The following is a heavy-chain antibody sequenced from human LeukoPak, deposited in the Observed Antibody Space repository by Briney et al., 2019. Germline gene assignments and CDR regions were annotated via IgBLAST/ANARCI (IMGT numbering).Heavy chain of an antibody. Sequence: SETLSLTCTVSGGSISSSSYYWGWIRQPPGTGLEWIGSMYYSGSTYYNPSLKSRVTISVDTSKNQFSLKLSSVTAADTAVYYCARLPLRYWYFDLWGRGTLVTVSS. V-gene: IGHV4-39*01. CDR2: MYYSGST. D-gene: IGHD3-16*01. CDR1: GGSISSSSYY. J-gene: IGHJ2*01. CDR3: ARLPLRYWYFDL.